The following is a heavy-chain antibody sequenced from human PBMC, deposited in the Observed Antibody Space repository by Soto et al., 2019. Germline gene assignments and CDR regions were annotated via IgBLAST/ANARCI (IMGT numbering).Heavy chain of an antibody. CDR2: IIPMFGTP. D-gene: IGHD1-26*01. CDR1: GGTFSNYA. V-gene: IGHV1-69*06. CDR3: ARGWETVGATAPFAY. Sequence: QVQLVQSGAEVKKPGSSVKVSCKASGGTFSNYAISWVRQAPGQGLEWMGGIIPMFGTPNYAQRFQGRVTITADKSTSTDAMEVRNLKSDGTAVYCCARGWETVGATAPFAYWGQGTLVTVSS. J-gene: IGHJ4*02.